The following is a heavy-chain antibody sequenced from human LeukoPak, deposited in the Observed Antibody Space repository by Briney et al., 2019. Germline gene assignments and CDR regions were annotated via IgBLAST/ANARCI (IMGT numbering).Heavy chain of an antibody. J-gene: IGHJ4*02. CDR1: GGSISSSSYY. D-gene: IGHD1-1*01. V-gene: IGHV4-39*01. CDR3: ATWRTAKTGFDY. CDR2: IYYSGST. Sequence: SETLSPTCTVSGGSISSSSYYWGWIRQPPGKGLEWIGSIYYSGSTYYNPSLKSRVTISVDTSKNQFSLRLSSVTAADTAVYYCATWRTAKTGFDYWGQGTLVTVSP.